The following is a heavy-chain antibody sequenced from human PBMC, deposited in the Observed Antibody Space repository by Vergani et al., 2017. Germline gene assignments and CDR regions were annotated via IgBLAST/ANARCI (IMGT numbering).Heavy chain of an antibody. J-gene: IGHJ4*02. D-gene: IGHD1-26*01. CDR2: INHSGST. CDR1: GGSFSGYY. CDR3: ARGLSGSYYVGAFDY. Sequence: QVQLQQWGAGLLKPSETLSLTCDVYGGSFSGYYWSWIRQPPGKGLEWIGEINHSGSTNYNPSLKSRVTISVDTSKNQFSLKLSSVTAADTAVYYCARGLSGSYYVGAFDYWGQGTLVTVSS. V-gene: IGHV4-34*01.